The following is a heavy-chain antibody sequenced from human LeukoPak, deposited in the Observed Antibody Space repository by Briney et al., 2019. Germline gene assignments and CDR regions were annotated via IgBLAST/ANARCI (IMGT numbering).Heavy chain of an antibody. CDR2: INPSGGST. J-gene: IGHJ3*02. Sequence: ASVKVSCKASGYTFTSYYMHWVRQAPGQGLEWMGIINPSGGSTSYAQKFQGRVTMTRDTSTSTVYMELSSLRAEDTAVYYCAKGVTMIVVVSAFDIWGQGTMVTVSS. D-gene: IGHD3-22*01. CDR1: GYTFTSYY. CDR3: AKGVTMIVVVSAFDI. V-gene: IGHV1-46*01.